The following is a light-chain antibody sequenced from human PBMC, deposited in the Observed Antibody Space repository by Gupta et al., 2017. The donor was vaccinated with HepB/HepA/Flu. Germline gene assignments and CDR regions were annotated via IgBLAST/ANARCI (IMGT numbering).Light chain of an antibody. CDR2: KAS. Sequence: DIQMTQSPFIMSASVGDRVTLPCRASQSLGNWFAWYQQKAGEAPKLLIYKASTLQRGVPSRFIGSGSGTEFTLTIRSLQPDDFATYYCQQYNNYGSWTFGQGTKVEI. CDR3: QQYNNYGSWT. V-gene: IGKV1-5*03. J-gene: IGKJ1*01. CDR1: QSLGNW.